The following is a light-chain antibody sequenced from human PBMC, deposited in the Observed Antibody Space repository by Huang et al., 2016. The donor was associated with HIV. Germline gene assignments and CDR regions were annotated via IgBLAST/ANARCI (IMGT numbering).Light chain of an antibody. V-gene: IGKV3-15*01. J-gene: IGKJ4*01. Sequence: EVVMTQSPVTLSASPGERATLSCRASQSVSSNLAWYQQKPGQAPRLLIYAASSRATCIPPRFSGGGSGTEFTLTITSLQSEDFAVYYCQQYNNWPPLTFGGGTKVEFK. CDR3: QQYNNWPPLT. CDR2: AAS. CDR1: QSVSSN.